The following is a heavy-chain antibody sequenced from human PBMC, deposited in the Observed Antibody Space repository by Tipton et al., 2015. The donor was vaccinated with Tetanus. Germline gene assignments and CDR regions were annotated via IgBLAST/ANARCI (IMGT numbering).Heavy chain of an antibody. CDR2: INHSGST. CDR1: GGSFSGYY. Sequence: TLSLTCAVYGGSFSGYYWSWIRQPPGKGLEWIGEINHSGSTNYNPSLKSRVTISVDTSKNQFSLKLSSVTAADTAVYYCARAFTYYDFWSGYDYWGQGTLVTVSS. J-gene: IGHJ4*02. V-gene: IGHV4-34*01. CDR3: ARAFTYYDFWSGYDY. D-gene: IGHD3-3*01.